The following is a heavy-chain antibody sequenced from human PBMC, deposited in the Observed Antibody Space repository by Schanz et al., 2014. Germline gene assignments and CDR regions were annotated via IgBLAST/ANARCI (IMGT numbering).Heavy chain of an antibody. J-gene: IGHJ6*02. CDR3: ARGTREYYYYGLDV. CDR2: ISYDGSNK. D-gene: IGHD1-7*01. V-gene: IGHV3-30*03. CDR1: GFTFSSYG. Sequence: QVQLVESGGGVVQPGRSLRLSCAASGFTFSSYGMHWVRQAPGKGLEWVAIISYDGSNKYYADSVKGRFTISRDNSKNTLYLQMNSLRAEDTAVYYCARGTREYYYYGLDVWGQGTTVTVSS.